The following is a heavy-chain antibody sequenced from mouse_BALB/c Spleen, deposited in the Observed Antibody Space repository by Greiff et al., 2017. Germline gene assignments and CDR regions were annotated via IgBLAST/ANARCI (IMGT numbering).Heavy chain of an antibody. CDR1: GFSLTSYG. Sequence: VKVVESGPGLVAPSQSLSITCTVSGFSLTSYGVHWVRQPPGKGLEWLGVIWAGGSTNYNSALMSRLSISKDNSKSQVFLKMNSLQTDDTAMYYCARVHYYGYDAMDYWGQGTSVTVSS. CDR3: ARVHYYGYDAMDY. J-gene: IGHJ4*01. CDR2: IWAGGST. V-gene: IGHV2-9*02. D-gene: IGHD1-2*01.